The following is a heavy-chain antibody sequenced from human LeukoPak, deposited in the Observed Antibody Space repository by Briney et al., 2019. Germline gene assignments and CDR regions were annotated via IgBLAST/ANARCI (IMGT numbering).Heavy chain of an antibody. V-gene: IGHV5-51*01. D-gene: IGHD1-26*01. CDR1: GYSFTTYW. CDR2: IYPGDSDT. J-gene: IGHJ4*02. CDR3: ARALVGAATLSY. Sequence: GESLKISCKGSGYSFTTYWIAWVRQMPGKGLEWMGVIYPGDSDTRYSPSFQGQVTLSADKSISTAYLQWSSLKASDTAIYYCARALVGAATLSYWGQGTLVTVSS.